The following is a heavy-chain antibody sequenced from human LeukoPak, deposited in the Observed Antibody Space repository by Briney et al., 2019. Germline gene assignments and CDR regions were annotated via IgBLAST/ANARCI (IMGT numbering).Heavy chain of an antibody. CDR3: VRLAALRGFYYYMDV. V-gene: IGHV4-38-2*01. J-gene: IGHJ6*03. CDR2: VYLDGNT. CDR1: GYSISSGYY. Sequence: SESLSLTCSVSGYSISSGYYWGWIRQPPGKGLEWVANVYLDGNTFYSRSLERRATISVDTYTNPFSLKPGSLRATGTAVYYCVRLAALRGFYYYMDVWGKGTAVTVSS. D-gene: IGHD6-25*01.